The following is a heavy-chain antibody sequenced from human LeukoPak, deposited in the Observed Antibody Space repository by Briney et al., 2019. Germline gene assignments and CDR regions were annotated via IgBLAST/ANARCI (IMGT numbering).Heavy chain of an antibody. Sequence: AAVNVSCKASGYTFTGHYMHWVRQAPGQGLEWMGWINPNSGGTNYAQKFQGRVTMTRDTSISTAYMELSRLRSDGTAVYYCARGEPTPEHDYGDYVWWFDPWGQGTLVTVSS. V-gene: IGHV1-2*02. J-gene: IGHJ5*02. D-gene: IGHD4-17*01. CDR3: ARGEPTPEHDYGDYVWWFDP. CDR2: INPNSGGT. CDR1: GYTFTGHY.